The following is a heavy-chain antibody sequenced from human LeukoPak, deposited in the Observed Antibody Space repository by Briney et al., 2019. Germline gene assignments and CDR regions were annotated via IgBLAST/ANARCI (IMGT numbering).Heavy chain of an antibody. V-gene: IGHV3-21*01. CDR3: ASQYCGGDCYSVDYFDY. J-gene: IGHJ4*02. D-gene: IGHD2-21*02. CDR1: GFPFSSYA. CDR2: ISSSSSYI. Sequence: PGGSLRLSCTTSGFPFSSYAMSWVRQAPGKGLEWVSSISSSSSYIYYADSVKGRFTISRDNAKNSLYLQMNSLRAEDTAVYYCASQYCGGDCYSVDYFDYWGQGTLVTVSS.